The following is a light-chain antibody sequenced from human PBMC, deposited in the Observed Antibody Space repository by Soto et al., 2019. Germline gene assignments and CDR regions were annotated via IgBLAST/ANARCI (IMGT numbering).Light chain of an antibody. Sequence: QSVLTQPASVSGSPGQSITISCTATSSDVGTYNLVSWYQQHPGKAPRLMIFEGTKRPSGVSDRFSASKSGNTASLTISGLQAEDEADYYCFSYAGSGTWVFGGGTKLTVL. CDR3: FSYAGSGTWV. J-gene: IGLJ3*02. V-gene: IGLV2-23*01. CDR1: SSDVGTYNL. CDR2: EGT.